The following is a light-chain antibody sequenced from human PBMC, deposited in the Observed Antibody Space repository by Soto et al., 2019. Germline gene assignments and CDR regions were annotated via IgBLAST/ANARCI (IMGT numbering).Light chain of an antibody. J-gene: IGLJ2*01. CDR2: DVS. CDR3: ATWDDDLYTPI. Sequence: QSALTQPRSVSGSPGQSVTISCTGTSSDVGGYNYVSWYQQHPGKAPKLMIYDVSKRPSGVPDRFSGSKSGTSASLAITGLRSDDEADYYCATWDDDLYTPIIGGGTKLTVL. V-gene: IGLV2-11*01. CDR1: SSDVGGYNY.